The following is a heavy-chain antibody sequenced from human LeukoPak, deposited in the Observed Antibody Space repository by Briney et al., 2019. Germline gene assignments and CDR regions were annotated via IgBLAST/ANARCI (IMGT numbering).Heavy chain of an antibody. D-gene: IGHD2-15*01. CDR1: GGSFSGYY. CDR3: ARGLDIVVVPHAFDI. J-gene: IGHJ3*02. CDR2: INHSGST. V-gene: IGHV4-34*01. Sequence: SETLSLTCAVYGGSFSGYYWSWIRQPPGKGLEWIGEINHSGSTNYNPSLKRRVTISVDTSKNQFSLKLSSVTAADTAVYYCARGLDIVVVPHAFDIWGQGTMVTVSS.